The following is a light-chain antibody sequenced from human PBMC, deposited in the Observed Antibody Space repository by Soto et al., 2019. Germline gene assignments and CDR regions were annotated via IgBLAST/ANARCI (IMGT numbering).Light chain of an antibody. V-gene: IGKV3-15*01. Sequence: ETVMTQSPATLSVSPGERATLSCRASQSVNINSAWYQQTPGQAPRLLIYGASTRATGIPARFSGRGSGTEFTLTISSLQSEDFAVYYCQQYNDWPWTFGQGTKVDIK. J-gene: IGKJ1*01. CDR2: GAS. CDR1: QSVNIN. CDR3: QQYNDWPWT.